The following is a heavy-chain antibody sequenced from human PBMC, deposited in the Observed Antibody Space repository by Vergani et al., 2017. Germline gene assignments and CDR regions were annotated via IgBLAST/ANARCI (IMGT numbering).Heavy chain of an antibody. J-gene: IGHJ4*02. D-gene: IGHD2-15*01. CDR3: ARGGCLVGSCYRPLFDY. CDR2: IHTSGSN. Sequence: QVQLQESGPGLVKPSQTLSLTCTVSGGSINSHNYYWSWIRQPAGKGLEWIGRIHTSGSNNYNPSLKSRVTMSEDTSKNQFSLNLTSVTAADTAVYFCARGGCLVGSCYRPLFDYWGQGILVTVSS. CDR1: GGSINSHNYY. V-gene: IGHV4-61*02.